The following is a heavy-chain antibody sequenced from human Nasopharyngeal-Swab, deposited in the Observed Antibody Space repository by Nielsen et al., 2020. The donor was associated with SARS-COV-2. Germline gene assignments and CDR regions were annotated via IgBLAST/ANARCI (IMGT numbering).Heavy chain of an antibody. V-gene: IGHV3-33*01. D-gene: IGHD5-12*01. CDR2: IWYDGSNK. J-gene: IGHJ4*02. Sequence: RPAPGRGLEWVAVIWYDGSNKYYADSVRGRFTISRDNSKNTLYLQMNSLRAEDTAVYYCAREVGYSGYYHLDYWGQGTLVTVSS. CDR3: AREVGYSGYYHLDY.